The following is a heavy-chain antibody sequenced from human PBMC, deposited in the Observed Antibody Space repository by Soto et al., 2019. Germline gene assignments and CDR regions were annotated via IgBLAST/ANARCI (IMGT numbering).Heavy chain of an antibody. J-gene: IGHJ4*02. D-gene: IGHD6-19*01. Sequence: GGSLRLSCAASGFTFSNARMSWARHAPGKGLEWVGRIKSKTDGGTTDYAAPVKGRFTISRDDSKNTLYLQMNSLKTEDTAVYYCTTDYGYSSGWYQFYWGQGTLVTVSS. V-gene: IGHV3-15*01. CDR2: IKSKTDGGTT. CDR3: TTDYGYSSGWYQFY. CDR1: GFTFSNAR.